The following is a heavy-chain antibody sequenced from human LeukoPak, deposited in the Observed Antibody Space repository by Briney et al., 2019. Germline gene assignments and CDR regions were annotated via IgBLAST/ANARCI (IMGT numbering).Heavy chain of an antibody. J-gene: IGHJ4*02. CDR3: ATQRVRDRRDGYRYCFDY. V-gene: IGHV3-21*04. CDR1: GFTFSNAW. Sequence: GGSLRLSCATSGFTFSNAWMTWVRQAPGKGLEWVSSISSSSSYIYYADSVKGRFTISRDNAKNALHLQMNSLRVEDTAVYYCATQRVRDRRDGYRYCFDYWGQGTLVTVSS. D-gene: IGHD5-24*01. CDR2: ISSSSSYI.